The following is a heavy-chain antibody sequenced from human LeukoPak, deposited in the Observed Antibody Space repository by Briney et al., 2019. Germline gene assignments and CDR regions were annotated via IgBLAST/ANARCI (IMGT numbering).Heavy chain of an antibody. J-gene: IGHJ4*02. D-gene: IGHD2-15*01. Sequence: PGGSLRLSCAGSGFTLSNYWLHWVRQAPGEGLLWVSQISPDGNITPYANSVKGRFTISRDNSKNTLYLQMNALKAEDTAVYFCARGCSAIRCPADYWGQGSLVTVSS. V-gene: IGHV3-74*01. CDR3: ARGCSAIRCPADY. CDR2: ISPDGNIT. CDR1: GFTLSNYW.